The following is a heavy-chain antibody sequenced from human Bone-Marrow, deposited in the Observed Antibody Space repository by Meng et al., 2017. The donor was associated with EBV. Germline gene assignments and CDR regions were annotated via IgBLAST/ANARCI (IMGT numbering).Heavy chain of an antibody. J-gene: IGHJ4*02. V-gene: IGHV4-30-2*01. CDR1: GGSISSGGYS. CDR3: ARDPDGQIDY. CDR2: INHSGST. Sequence: QLQLQESGSGLVKPSQTLSLTCAVSGGSISSGGYSWSWIRQPPGKGLEWIGEINHSGSTNYNPSLKSRVTILVDTSKNQFTLKLSSVTVADTAIYYCARDPDGQIDYWGQGTLVTVSS.